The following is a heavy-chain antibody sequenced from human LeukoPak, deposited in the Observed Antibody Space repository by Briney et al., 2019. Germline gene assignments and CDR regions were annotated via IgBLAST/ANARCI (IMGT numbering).Heavy chain of an antibody. J-gene: IGHJ4*02. Sequence: PGGSLRLSCAASGFTFSSYAMSWVRQAPGKGLEWVSAISGSGGSTYYADSVKGRFTISRENSKNTLYLQMNSLRAEDTAVYYCAKGLGRYSSSWPFDYWGRGTLVTVSS. CDR3: AKGLGRYSSSWPFDY. CDR1: GFTFSSYA. D-gene: IGHD6-13*01. CDR2: ISGSGGST. V-gene: IGHV3-23*01.